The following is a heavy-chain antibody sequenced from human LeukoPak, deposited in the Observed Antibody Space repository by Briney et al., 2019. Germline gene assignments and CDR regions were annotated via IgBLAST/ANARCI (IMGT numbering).Heavy chain of an antibody. CDR3: ARATKQWLVHYWFDP. V-gene: IGHV1-69*13. CDR1: GGTFSSYA. Sequence: ASVKVSCKASGGTFSSYAISWVRQAPGQGLEWMGGIIPIFGTANYAQKFQGRVTITADESTSTAYMELSSLRSEDTAVYYCARATKQWLVHYWFDPWGQGTLVTVSS. D-gene: IGHD6-19*01. J-gene: IGHJ5*02. CDR2: IIPIFGTA.